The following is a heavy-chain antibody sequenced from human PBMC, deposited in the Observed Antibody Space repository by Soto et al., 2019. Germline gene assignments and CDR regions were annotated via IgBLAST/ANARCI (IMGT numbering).Heavy chain of an antibody. CDR2: INAYNGNT. J-gene: IGHJ4*02. V-gene: IGHV1-18*01. CDR1: GYTFTSYA. D-gene: IGHD4-4*01. CDR3: ASDGVAATTGISGY. Sequence: ASVKVSCKASGYTFTSYAISWVRQAPGQGLEWMGWINAYNGNTKCAQRFRGRVTMTADTSTSRVYMELRSLTSDATAVYYWASDGVAATTGISGYWGQGTLVTVSS.